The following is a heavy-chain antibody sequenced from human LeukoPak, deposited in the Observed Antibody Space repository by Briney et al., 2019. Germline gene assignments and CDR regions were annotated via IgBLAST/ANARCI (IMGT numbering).Heavy chain of an antibody. CDR1: VATFNIFS. CDR2: IRFDGTSQ. D-gene: IGHD6-19*01. J-gene: IGHJ6*03. V-gene: IGHV3-33*08. CDR3: ANALAVAGDWDDYYYYYMYV. Sequence: GLLRSSSESSVATFNIFSISVGPEAPQKRLGWVVVIRFDGTSQSYAESGKARFTISRDNSKKTLYLQMNRLRGEDTAVYYCANALAVAGDWDDYYYYYMYVWGEGTTVTMSS.